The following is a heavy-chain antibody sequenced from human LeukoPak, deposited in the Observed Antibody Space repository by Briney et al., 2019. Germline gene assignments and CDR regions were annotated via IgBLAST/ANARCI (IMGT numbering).Heavy chain of an antibody. V-gene: IGHV5-51*01. J-gene: IGHJ3*02. CDR1: GYSFTSYW. Sequence: GESLQISCKGSGYSFTSYWIGWVRQMPGKGLEGMGIIYPGDSDTRYSPSFQGQVTISADKSISTAYLQWSSLKASDTAMYYCARSYCGGDCYSPDAFDIWGQGTMVTVSS. CDR2: IYPGDSDT. D-gene: IGHD2-21*01. CDR3: ARSYCGGDCYSPDAFDI.